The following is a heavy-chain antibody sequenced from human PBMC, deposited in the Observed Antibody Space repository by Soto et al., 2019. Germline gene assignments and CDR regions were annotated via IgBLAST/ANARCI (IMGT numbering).Heavy chain of an antibody. CDR3: ARGVTVFGLVSRFWFDP. J-gene: IGHJ5*02. D-gene: IGHD3-3*01. Sequence: SETLSLTCTVSGGSINNHYWSWIRQPPGKGLEWLGYIYYNGITYYNPSLKSRVVISIDTSRNQFSLRLNSLTAADRAVYFCARGVTVFGLVSRFWFDPWGQGTVVTVSS. CDR2: IYYNGIT. V-gene: IGHV4-59*08. CDR1: GGSINNHY.